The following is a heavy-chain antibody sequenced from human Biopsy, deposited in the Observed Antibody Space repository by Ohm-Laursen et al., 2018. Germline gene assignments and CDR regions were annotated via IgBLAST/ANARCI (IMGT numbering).Heavy chain of an antibody. J-gene: IGHJ4*02. V-gene: IGHV1-69*04. D-gene: IGHD3-3*01. CDR1: GGTLSNYA. CDR3: AADADGYYTEFDY. CDR2: IVPVLGHL. Sequence: AASVKVSCKTSGGTLSNYAINWVRQAPGQGLEWVGRIVPVLGHLNYAQRFQGRVSITADKSTSYVFMELSRLTSGDTAVYYCAADADGYYTEFDYWGPGTLVTVSS.